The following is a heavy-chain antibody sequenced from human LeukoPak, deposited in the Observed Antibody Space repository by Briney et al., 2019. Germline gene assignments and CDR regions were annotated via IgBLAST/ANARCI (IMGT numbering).Heavy chain of an antibody. CDR2: INHSGST. J-gene: IGHJ6*03. D-gene: IGHD6-6*01. CDR1: GGSFSGYY. CDR3: ARAAFRGSSYYYYYMDV. Sequence: SETLSLTCAVYGGSFSGYYWSWIRQPPGKGLEWIGEINHSGSTNYNPSLKSRVTISVDTSKNQFSLKLSSVTAADTAVYYCARAAFRGSSYYYYYMDVWGKGTTVTVSS. V-gene: IGHV4-34*01.